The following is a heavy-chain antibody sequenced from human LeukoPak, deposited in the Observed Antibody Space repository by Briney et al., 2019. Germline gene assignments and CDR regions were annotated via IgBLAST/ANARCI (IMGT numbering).Heavy chain of an antibody. CDR1: GGSISSGGYS. Sequence: SETLSLTCAVSGGSISSGGYSWSWIRQPPGKGLEWIGYIYHSGSTYYNPSLKSRVTISVDRSKNQFSLKLSSVTAADTAVYYCARGHNIVVVVAATSAFDIWGQGTMVTVSS. D-gene: IGHD2-15*01. CDR3: ARGHNIVVVVAATSAFDI. CDR2: IYHSGST. V-gene: IGHV4-30-2*01. J-gene: IGHJ3*02.